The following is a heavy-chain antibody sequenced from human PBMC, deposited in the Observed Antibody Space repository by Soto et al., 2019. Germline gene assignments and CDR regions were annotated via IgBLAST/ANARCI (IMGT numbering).Heavy chain of an antibody. CDR3: ARGRHWLDY. CDR1: GASISSNA. V-gene: IGHV4-4*02. D-gene: IGHD6-19*01. CDR2: IYYTGST. J-gene: IGHJ4*02. Sequence: SETLSLTCAVSGASISSNAWLSWVRQPPGKGLEWIGYIYYTGSTNYNPSLKSRVTISVDTSEDQFSLRLSSVTAADTAIYYCARGRHWLDYWGQGTLVTVSS.